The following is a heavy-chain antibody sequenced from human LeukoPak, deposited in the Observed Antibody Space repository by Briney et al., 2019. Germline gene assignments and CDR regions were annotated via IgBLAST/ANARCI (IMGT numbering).Heavy chain of an antibody. Sequence: GGSLRLSCAASGFTFSSHAMHWARQAPGKGLEWVAVVSKDGSDKYYAESVKGRFSIPRDNSENTLYLQMNSLRGEDTAVYYCARDATAVGTLDYWGQGTRVTVSS. V-gene: IGHV3-30*04. CDR3: ARDATAVGTLDY. CDR1: GFTFSSHA. J-gene: IGHJ4*02. CDR2: VSKDGSDK. D-gene: IGHD6-13*01.